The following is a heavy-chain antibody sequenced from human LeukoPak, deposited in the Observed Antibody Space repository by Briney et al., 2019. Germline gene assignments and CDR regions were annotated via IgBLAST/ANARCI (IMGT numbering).Heavy chain of an antibody. Sequence: GGSLRLSCTASGFTFSSYWMSWVRQAPGKGLEWVANIKQDGSEKYYVDSVKDRFTISRDNAKNSLYLQMNSLRAEDTAVYYCARLIVGATAEYFQHWGQGTLVTVSS. CDR1: GFTFSSYW. CDR2: IKQDGSEK. V-gene: IGHV3-7*01. D-gene: IGHD1-26*01. J-gene: IGHJ1*01. CDR3: ARLIVGATAEYFQH.